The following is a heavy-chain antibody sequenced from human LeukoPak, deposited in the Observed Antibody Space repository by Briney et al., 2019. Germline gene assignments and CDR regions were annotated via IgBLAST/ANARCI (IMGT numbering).Heavy chain of an antibody. J-gene: IGHJ4*02. Sequence: ASVKVSCKASGYTFTSYDINWVRQATGQGLEWLGWMNPNSGNTGYAQKFQGRVTMTRNTSISTAYMELNSLRSEDTAVYYCARNAPLTGDFDYWGPGTLVTVSS. V-gene: IGHV1-8*01. CDR3: ARNAPLTGDFDY. CDR2: MNPNSGNT. D-gene: IGHD7-27*01. CDR1: GYTFTSYD.